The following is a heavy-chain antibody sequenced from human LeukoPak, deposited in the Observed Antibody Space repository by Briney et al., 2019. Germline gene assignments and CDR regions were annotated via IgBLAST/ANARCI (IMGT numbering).Heavy chain of an antibody. Sequence: SSETLSLTCTVSGGSISSGGYYWSWIRQHPGKGLEWIGYIYYSGSTYYNPSLKSRVTISVDTSENQFSLKLSSVTAADTAVYYRARINGDHIDYWGQGTLVTVSS. D-gene: IGHD4-17*01. CDR1: GGSISSGGYY. J-gene: IGHJ4*02. CDR3: ARINGDHIDY. V-gene: IGHV4-30-4*08. CDR2: IYYSGST.